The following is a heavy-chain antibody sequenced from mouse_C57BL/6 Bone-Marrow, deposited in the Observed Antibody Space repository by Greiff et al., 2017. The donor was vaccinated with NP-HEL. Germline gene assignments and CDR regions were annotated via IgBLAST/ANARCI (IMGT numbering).Heavy chain of an antibody. CDR2: IYPGDGDT. J-gene: IGHJ1*03. Sequence: VQLQQSGAELVKPGASVKISCKASGYAFSSYWMNWVKQRPGKGLEWIGQIYPGDGDTNYNGKFKGKATLTADKSSSTAYMQLSSLTSEDSAVYFCARFFITTVVAPYWYFDVWGTGTTVTVSS. D-gene: IGHD1-1*01. CDR3: ARFFITTVVAPYWYFDV. V-gene: IGHV1-80*01. CDR1: GYAFSSYW.